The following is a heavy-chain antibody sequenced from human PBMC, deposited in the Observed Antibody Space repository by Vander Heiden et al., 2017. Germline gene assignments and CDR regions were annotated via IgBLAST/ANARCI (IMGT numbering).Heavy chain of an antibody. CDR1: GGSISNSHW. CDR3: ARGRNSHSYYSWFDP. D-gene: IGHD3-10*01. J-gene: IGHJ5*02. V-gene: IGHV4-4*02. Sequence: QVQLQESGPGLVKPSGTLSLTCAVSGGSISNSHWWNWVRQPPGKGLEYIGEVYHSGTANYNPSLKSRVTMSVDKSKNQFSLKLTSVTAADTAVYYCARGRNSHSYYSWFDPWGQGTLVTVSS. CDR2: VYHSGTA.